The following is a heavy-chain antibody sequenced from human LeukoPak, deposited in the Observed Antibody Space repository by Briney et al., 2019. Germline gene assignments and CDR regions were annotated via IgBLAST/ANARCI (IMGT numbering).Heavy chain of an antibody. J-gene: IGHJ6*04. D-gene: IGHD5-12*01. Sequence: SETLSLTCAVYGGSFSGYYWSWIRQPPGKGLEWIGEINHSGSTNYNPSLKSRVTISVDTSKNQFSLKLSSVTAADTAAYYCARGPRRGYSGYDSTPRYGMDVWAKGTTVTVSS. CDR3: ARGPRRGYSGYDSTPRYGMDV. CDR2: INHSGST. CDR1: GGSFSGYY. V-gene: IGHV4-34*01.